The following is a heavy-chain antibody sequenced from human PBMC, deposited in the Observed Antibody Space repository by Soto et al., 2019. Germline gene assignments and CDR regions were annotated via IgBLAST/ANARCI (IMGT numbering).Heavy chain of an antibody. J-gene: IGHJ4*02. CDR3: ASGLRFLEWLIFDY. CDR2: IISILGIA. D-gene: IGHD3-3*01. CDR1: GGTFSSYT. Sequence: SVKVSCKASGGTFSSYTISWVRQAPGQGLEWMGRIISILGIANYAQKFQGGVTITADKSTSTAYMELSSLRSEDTAVYYCASGLRFLEWLIFDYWGQGTLVTVSS. V-gene: IGHV1-69*02.